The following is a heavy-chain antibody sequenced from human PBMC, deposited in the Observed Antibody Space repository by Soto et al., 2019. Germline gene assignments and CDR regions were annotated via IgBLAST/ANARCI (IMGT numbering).Heavy chain of an antibody. D-gene: IGHD3-22*01. CDR2: IYYSGST. CDR3: AKPYYDSSGAIAFDI. V-gene: IGHV4-39*01. CDR1: GGSISSSSYY. J-gene: IGHJ3*02. Sequence: QLQLQESGPGLVKPSETLSLTCTVSGGSISSSSYYWGWIRQPPGKGLEWIGSIYYSGSTYYNPSLKSRVTISVDTSKNQFSLKLSSVTAADTAVYYCAKPYYDSSGAIAFDIWGQGTMVTVSS.